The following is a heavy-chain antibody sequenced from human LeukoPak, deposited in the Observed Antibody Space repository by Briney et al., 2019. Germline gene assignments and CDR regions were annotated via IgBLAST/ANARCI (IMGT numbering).Heavy chain of an antibody. V-gene: IGHV4-59*01. J-gene: IGHJ4*02. CDR1: GGSISSYY. D-gene: IGHD3-22*01. CDR3: ARVYDSSGYYYPIDY. Sequence: SETLSLTCTVSGGSISSYYWNWIRQPPGKGLEWIGYIYYSGSTNYNPSLKSRVTISVDTSKNQFSLKLSSVTAADTAVYYCARVYDSSGYYYPIDYWGQGTLVTVSS. CDR2: IYYSGST.